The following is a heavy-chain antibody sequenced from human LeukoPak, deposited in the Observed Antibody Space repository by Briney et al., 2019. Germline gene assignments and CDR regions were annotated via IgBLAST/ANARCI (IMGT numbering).Heavy chain of an antibody. D-gene: IGHD2-2*01. CDR3: ARIGLGYCSSTSCPSWFDP. J-gene: IGHJ5*02. V-gene: IGHV3-7*03. CDR2: IKQDGSEK. Sequence: GSLRLSCAASGFTFSTYWMSWVRQAPGKGLEGVANIKQDGSEKYYVDSVKGRFTISRDNAKNSLYLQMNSLRAEDTAVYYCARIGLGYCSSTSCPSWFDPWGQGTLVTVSS. CDR1: GFTFSTYW.